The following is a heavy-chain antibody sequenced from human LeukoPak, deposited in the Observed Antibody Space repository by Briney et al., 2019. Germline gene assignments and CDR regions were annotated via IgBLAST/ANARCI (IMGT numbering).Heavy chain of an antibody. J-gene: IGHJ4*02. D-gene: IGHD2-2*01. CDR1: GFTFSSYG. Sequence: GGSLRLSCAASGFTFSSYGMHWVRQAPGKGLEWVAVIWYDGSNKYYADSVKGRFTISRDNSKNTLYLQMNSLRAEDTAVYYCARDYCCSTSCLFDYWGQGTLVTVSS. CDR3: ARDYCCSTSCLFDY. V-gene: IGHV3-33*01. CDR2: IWYDGSNK.